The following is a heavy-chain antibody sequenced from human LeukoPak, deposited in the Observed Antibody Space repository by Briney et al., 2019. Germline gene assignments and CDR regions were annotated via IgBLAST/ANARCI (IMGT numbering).Heavy chain of an antibody. CDR3: ARAPMVRGVMSYYYYYYMDV. Sequence: ASVKVSCKASGYTFTSYDINWVRQATGQGLEWMGWMNPNSGNTGYAQKFQGRVTMTRNTSISTAYMELSSLRSEDTAVYYCARAPMVRGVMSYYYYYYMDVWGKGTTVTISS. CDR2: MNPNSGNT. D-gene: IGHD3-10*01. V-gene: IGHV1-8*01. CDR1: GYTFTSYD. J-gene: IGHJ6*03.